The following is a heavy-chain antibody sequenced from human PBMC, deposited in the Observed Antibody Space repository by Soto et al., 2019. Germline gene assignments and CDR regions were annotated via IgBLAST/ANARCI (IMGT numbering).Heavy chain of an antibody. CDR1: GGSIGNSSYY. CDR2: IYYSGST. Sequence: SQPMPVPTTVAGGSIGNSSYYCGLIRKPPGKGLEWIGSIYYSGSTYYNPSLKSRVTISVDTSKNQFSLKLSSVTAADTAVYYCAISRTYYDFWSGYEGYYYVMDVWGQGTTVTGSS. J-gene: IGHJ6*02. V-gene: IGHV4-39*01. CDR3: AISRTYYDFWSGYEGYYYVMDV. D-gene: IGHD3-3*01.